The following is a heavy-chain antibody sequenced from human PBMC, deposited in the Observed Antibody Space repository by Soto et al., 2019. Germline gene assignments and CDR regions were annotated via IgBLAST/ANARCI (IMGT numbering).Heavy chain of an antibody. CDR2: IDPSDTYT. J-gene: IGHJ6*02. CDR3: ARQELMALSMDV. Sequence: GESLKISCKGSGYSFTSYWISWVRQMPGKGLEWMGRIDPSDTYTNYSPSFQGHVTISADKSISTAYLQWSSLKASDTAMYYCARQELMALSMDVWGQGTTVTVSS. CDR1: GYSFTSYW. V-gene: IGHV5-10-1*01. D-gene: IGHD1-7*01.